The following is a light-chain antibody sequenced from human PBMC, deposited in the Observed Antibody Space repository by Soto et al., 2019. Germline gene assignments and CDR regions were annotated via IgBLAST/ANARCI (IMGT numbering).Light chain of an antibody. J-gene: IGKJ5*01. Sequence: EIVLTRSPGTLSLSPGERATLSYRASQSVSSSYLAWYQQKPGQAPRLLIYGASSRATGIPDRFSGSGSGTDFTLTISRLEPEDFAVYYCQQYGSSPLSITFGQGTDWRL. CDR1: QSVSSSY. CDR2: GAS. V-gene: IGKV3-20*01. CDR3: QQYGSSPLSIT.